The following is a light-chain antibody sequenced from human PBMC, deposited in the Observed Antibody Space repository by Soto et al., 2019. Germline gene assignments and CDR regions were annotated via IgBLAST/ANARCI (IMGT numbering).Light chain of an antibody. CDR2: SNS. CDR3: AAWDDSLNGVV. V-gene: IGLV1-44*01. CDR1: STNIGRNT. J-gene: IGLJ7*01. Sequence: QSVLTQTPSASGTPGQRASISCSGSSTNIGRNTVIWYQQVPATTPKVLIYSNSQRPSGVPDRFSGSKSGTSASLAISGLQSDDEADYYCAAWDDSLNGVVFGGGTQLTVL.